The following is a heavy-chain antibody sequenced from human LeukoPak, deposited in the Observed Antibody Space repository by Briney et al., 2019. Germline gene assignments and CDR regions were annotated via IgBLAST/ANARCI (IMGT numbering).Heavy chain of an antibody. V-gene: IGHV3-7*01. CDR3: ARGLYGSGGRSLMAH. CDR1: GFPFHNYW. D-gene: IGHD3-10*01. J-gene: IGHJ4*02. Sequence: GGSLRLSCAASGFPFHNYWMTWVRQAPGKGLEWVANINQDENEKYYLNSVKGRFTISRDNAETSLFLQMTSLRVEDTAIYYCARGLYGSGGRSLMAHWGPATLVAVSS. CDR2: INQDENEK.